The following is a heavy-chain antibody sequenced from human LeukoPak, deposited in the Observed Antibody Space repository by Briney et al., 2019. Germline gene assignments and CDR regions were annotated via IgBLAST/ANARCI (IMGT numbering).Heavy chain of an antibody. CDR3: ARDHGLHWNAGYYMDV. Sequence: PGGSLRLSCAASGFTSSSYSMNWVRQAPGKGLEWVSSISSSSSYIYYADSVKGRFTISRDNAKNSLYLQMNSLRAEDTAVYYCARDHGLHWNAGYYMDVWGKGTTVTVSS. D-gene: IGHD1-1*01. V-gene: IGHV3-21*01. J-gene: IGHJ6*03. CDR1: GFTSSSYS. CDR2: ISSSSSYI.